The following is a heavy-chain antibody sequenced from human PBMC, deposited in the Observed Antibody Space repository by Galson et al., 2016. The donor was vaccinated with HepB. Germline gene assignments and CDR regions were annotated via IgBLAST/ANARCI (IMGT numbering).Heavy chain of an antibody. CDR1: GFTFSSYG. CDR2: ISYDGSNK. Sequence: SLRLSCAASGFTFSSYGMHWVRQAPGKGLEWVAFISYDGSNKKYADSVKGRFTISRDNSKKTLYLQMNSLRAEDTAVCYCAKDGRICCSSASCHDHFHYWGQGTLVTVSS. D-gene: IGHD2-2*01. CDR3: AKDGRICCSSASCHDHFHY. J-gene: IGHJ4*02. V-gene: IGHV3-30*18.